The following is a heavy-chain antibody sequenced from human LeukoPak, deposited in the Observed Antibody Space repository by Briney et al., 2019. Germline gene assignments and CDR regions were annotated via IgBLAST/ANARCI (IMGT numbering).Heavy chain of an antibody. V-gene: IGHV3-23*01. CDR2: ISGGGDIT. CDR1: GFNFANHA. J-gene: IGHJ4*02. Sequence: GGSLRLSCAASGFNFANHAMSWARQTPGKGLEWVSAISGGGDITYYADSVTGRFTISRDNSKDTLFLQMHSLRPGDTAVYYCVREDTPATANYWGQGTLVTISS. CDR3: VREDTPATANY. D-gene: IGHD2-21*02.